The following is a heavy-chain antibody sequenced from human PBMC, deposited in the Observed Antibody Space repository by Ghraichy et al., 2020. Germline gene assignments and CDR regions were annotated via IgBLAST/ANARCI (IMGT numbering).Heavy chain of an antibody. Sequence: AETLSLTFAVYGGSFSGYYWSWIRQPPGKGLEWIGEINHSGSTNYNPSLKSRVTISVDTSKNQFSLKLSSVTAADTAVYYCARGFSHITIFGIVIHYSYFDYWGQGTLVTVSS. CDR3: ARGFSHITIFGIVIHYSYFDY. J-gene: IGHJ4*02. D-gene: IGHD3-3*01. V-gene: IGHV4-34*01. CDR2: INHSGST. CDR1: GGSFSGYY.